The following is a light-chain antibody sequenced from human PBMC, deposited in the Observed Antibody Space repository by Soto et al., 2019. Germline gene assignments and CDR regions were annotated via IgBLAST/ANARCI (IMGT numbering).Light chain of an antibody. J-gene: IGKJ4*01. CDR2: GAS. V-gene: IGKV3-11*01. Sequence: EVVLTQYPATLSLSPGDRATLSCRASQSVGAQFAWYQQKPGQSPRLLIYGASNRASGISARFSGSGSGTDFTLTIASLEPEDSDVYYCQQRNDWGSFGGGTRVEIK. CDR1: QSVGAQ. CDR3: QQRNDWGS.